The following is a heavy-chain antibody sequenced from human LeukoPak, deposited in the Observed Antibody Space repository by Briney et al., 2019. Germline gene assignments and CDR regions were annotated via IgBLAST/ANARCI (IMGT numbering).Heavy chain of an antibody. CDR3: ARSSTLYGHFDY. V-gene: IGHV4-39*07. J-gene: IGHJ4*02. CDR1: GGSSSSSPYY. CDR2: IHYSGTT. D-gene: IGHD3-10*01. Sequence: SETLSLTCTVSGGSSSSSPYYWGWVRQPPGKGLEWIGSIHYSGTTYYNPSLKSRLSISVDTSKNQFSLNLSSVTAADTAVYYCARSSTLYGHFDYWGQGTLVTVSS.